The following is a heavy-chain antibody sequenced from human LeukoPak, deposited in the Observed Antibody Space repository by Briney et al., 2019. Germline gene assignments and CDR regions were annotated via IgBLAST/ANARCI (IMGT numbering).Heavy chain of an antibody. J-gene: IGHJ1*01. CDR3: ATVAVPDEYFQH. V-gene: IGHV4-61*02. Sequence: SETLSLTCTVSGGSISSGSYYWSWIRQPAGKGLEWIGRIYTSGSTNYNPSLKSRVTISVDTSKNQFSLKLSSVTAADTAVYYCATVAVPDEYFQHWGQGTLVTVSS. CDR2: IYTSGST. D-gene: IGHD2-2*01. CDR1: GGSISSGSYY.